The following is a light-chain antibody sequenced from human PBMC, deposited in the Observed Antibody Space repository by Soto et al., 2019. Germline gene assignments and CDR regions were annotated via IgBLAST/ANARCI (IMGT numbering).Light chain of an antibody. V-gene: IGKV3-11*01. CDR3: QQRHNWPIT. CDR1: ETIRNL. Sequence: LLTQSPGTLSVSPGIRSTISCRASETIRNLLAWYQQRPGQAPRLLIYDAFSRAPGIPARFSGGGSGTDFTLTIISLEPEDFGVYYCQQRHNWPITFGQGTRLEIK. CDR2: DAF. J-gene: IGKJ5*01.